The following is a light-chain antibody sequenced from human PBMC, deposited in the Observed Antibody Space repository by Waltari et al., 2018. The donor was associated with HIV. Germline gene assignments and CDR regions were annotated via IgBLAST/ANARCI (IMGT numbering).Light chain of an antibody. CDR2: DAS. J-gene: IGKJ3*01. V-gene: IGKV1-33*01. CDR3: QQYDNVPVT. CDR1: QDISSY. Sequence: DIQLTQSQSSLSAYVGDRVTITCQASQDISSYLNWYQQKPGKAPKLLIYDASDLETGVPSRFSGSGSGTHFTFTISSLQPADIATYYCQQYDNVPVTFGPGTKVEIK.